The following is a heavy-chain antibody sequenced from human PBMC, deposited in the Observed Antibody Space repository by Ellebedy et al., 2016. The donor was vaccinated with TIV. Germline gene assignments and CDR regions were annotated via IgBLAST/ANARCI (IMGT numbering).Heavy chain of an antibody. CDR2: IKQDGSEK. V-gene: IGHV3-7*01. Sequence: GESLKISCGASGFSFRSYWMTWVRQAPGKGLEWVANIKQDGSEKYYVDSVKGRFTISRDNAKNSLYLHLNSLRAEDTAMYYCATDGSYGDYLSPTHAFVIWGQGTMVTASS. CDR3: ATDGSYGDYLSPTHAFVI. D-gene: IGHD4-17*01. CDR1: GFSFRSYW. J-gene: IGHJ3*02.